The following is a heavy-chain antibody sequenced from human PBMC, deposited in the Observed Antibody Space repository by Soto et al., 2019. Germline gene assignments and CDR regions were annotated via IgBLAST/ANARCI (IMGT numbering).Heavy chain of an antibody. D-gene: IGHD3-10*01. J-gene: IGHJ5*01. CDR2: ISSSGSTI. CDR3: ARDEEGFGDQYWFDS. CDR1: GFTFSDYY. Sequence: GGSLRLSCAASGFTFSDYYMSWIRQAPGKGLEWVSSISSSGSTIYYADSVKGRFTISRDNAKNSLYLQMSGLRGEDTAVYYCARDEEGFGDQYWFDSWGQGTLVTVSS. V-gene: IGHV3-11*01.